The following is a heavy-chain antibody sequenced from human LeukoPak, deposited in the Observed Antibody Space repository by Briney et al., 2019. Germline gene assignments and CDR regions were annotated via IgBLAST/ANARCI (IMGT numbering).Heavy chain of an antibody. CDR1: GGSVSSGSYY. CDR2: IHYSGST. Sequence: PSETLSLTCTVSGGSVSSGSYYWSWIRQPPGKGLEWIGYIHYSGSTNYNPSLKSRVTMSLDTSKKQFSLKLSSVTAADTAVYYCARDLSDFWSGYYRNHWFDPWGQGTLVTVSS. CDR3: ARDLSDFWSGYYRNHWFDP. J-gene: IGHJ5*02. D-gene: IGHD3-3*01. V-gene: IGHV4-61*01.